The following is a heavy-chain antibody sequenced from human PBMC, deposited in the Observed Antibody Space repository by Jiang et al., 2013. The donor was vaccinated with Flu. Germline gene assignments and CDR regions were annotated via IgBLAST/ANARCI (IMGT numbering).Heavy chain of an antibody. CDR3: ARQRYKWDYNYYYGMDV. CDR1: GYPFSDYY. V-gene: IGHV1-46*01. D-gene: IGHD1-26*01. J-gene: IGHJ6*02. CDR2: INPSGGST. Sequence: GAEVKKPGASVKVSCKASGYPFSDYYMLWVRQAPGQGLEWMSIINPSGGSTTYAQKFQGRVTVTRDTSTSTVYMELSSLRSADTAVYYCARQRYKWDYNYYYGMDVWGQGTTVTVSS.